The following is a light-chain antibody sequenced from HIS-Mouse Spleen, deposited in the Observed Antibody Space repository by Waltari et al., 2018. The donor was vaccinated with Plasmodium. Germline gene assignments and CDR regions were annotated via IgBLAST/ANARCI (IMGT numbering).Light chain of an antibody. CDR1: QSVSSN. CDR2: GAA. J-gene: IGKJ1*01. CDR3: QQYNNWPAWT. Sequence: EIVMTQSPATLSVSPGERATLSCRASQSVSSNLAWYQQKPGQAPSLLRYGAATRATGIPARFSGSGSGTEFTLTISSLQSEDFEVYYCQQYNNWPAWTFGQGTKVEIK. V-gene: IGKV3-15*01.